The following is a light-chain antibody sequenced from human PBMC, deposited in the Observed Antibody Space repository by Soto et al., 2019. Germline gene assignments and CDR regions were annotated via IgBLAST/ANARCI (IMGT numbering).Light chain of an antibody. CDR2: AAS. CDR3: QQLKSYPLS. CDR1: QDISSY. V-gene: IGKV1-9*01. J-gene: IGKJ4*01. Sequence: DIQLTQSPSFLSSSVGDRVTITCRTSQDISSYFAWYQQKPGKASQLLISAASTLQRGVPSRFSGSGSGTEFTRTISSLQPEDFATYYCQQLKSYPLSFGGGTKVEI.